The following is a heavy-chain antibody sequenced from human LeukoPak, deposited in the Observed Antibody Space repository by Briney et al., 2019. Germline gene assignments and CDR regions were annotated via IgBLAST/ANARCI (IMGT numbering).Heavy chain of an antibody. CDR2: ISGSGSTT. Sequence: GSLRLSCAASGFTFSSYEMTWVRQAPGMGLEWVSYISGSGSTTNYADSVKGRFTISRDNAKNSLYLEMNNLRAEDTAVYYCARDAIPRDYYYMDVWGKGTTVTV. CDR3: ARDAIPRDYYYMDV. D-gene: IGHD2-21*01. V-gene: IGHV3-48*03. J-gene: IGHJ6*03. CDR1: GFTFSSYE.